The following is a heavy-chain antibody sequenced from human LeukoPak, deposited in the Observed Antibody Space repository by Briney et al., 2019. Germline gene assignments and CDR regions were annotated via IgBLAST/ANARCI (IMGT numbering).Heavy chain of an antibody. CDR2: IRSSSTYT. J-gene: IGHJ4*02. V-gene: IGHV3-21*01. CDR1: GFTFSSYS. CDR3: AANSGLDY. D-gene: IGHD4-23*01. Sequence: GGSLRLSCAASGFTFSSYSMNWVRQAPGKGLEWVSSIRSSSTYTYYADSVKGRFTISRDNAKNSLYLQMSSLRAEDTAVYYCAANSGLDYWGQGTLVTVSS.